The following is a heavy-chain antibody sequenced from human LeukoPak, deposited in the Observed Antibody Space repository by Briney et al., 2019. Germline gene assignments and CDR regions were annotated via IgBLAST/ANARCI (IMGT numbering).Heavy chain of an antibody. J-gene: IGHJ4*02. CDR2: ISYDGSNK. V-gene: IGHV3-30*04. D-gene: IGHD3-3*01. CDR1: GFTFSSYA. CDR3: ARGEGLTIFGVPGDY. Sequence: GGSLRLSCAASGFTFSSYAMHWVRQAPGKGLEWVAVISYDGSNKYYADSVKGRFTISRDNSKNTLYLQMNSLRAEDTAVYYCARGEGLTIFGVPGDYWGQGTLATVSS.